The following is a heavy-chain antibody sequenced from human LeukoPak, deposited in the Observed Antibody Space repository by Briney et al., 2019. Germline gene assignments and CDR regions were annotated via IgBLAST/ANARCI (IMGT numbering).Heavy chain of an antibody. J-gene: IGHJ4*02. CDR1: GFTFSSYA. CDR2: ISYDGSNK. V-gene: IGHV3-30*04. D-gene: IGHD2-15*01. Sequence: QPGRSLRLSCAASGFTFSSYAMHWVRQAPGTGLEWVAVISYDGSNKYYADSVKGRFTISRDNSKNTLYLQMNSLRAEDTAVYYCARRPHCSGGSCYSWGQGTLVTVSS. CDR3: ARRPHCSGGSCYS.